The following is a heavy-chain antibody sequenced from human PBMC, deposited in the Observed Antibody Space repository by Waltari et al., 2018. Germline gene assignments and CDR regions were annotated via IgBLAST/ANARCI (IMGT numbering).Heavy chain of an antibody. Sequence: QVQLQESGQGLVKPSGTLPLTCAVSGDSVSGNYWWSWVRQSPEKGLEWIGQVHHSGKTHYNPSIQSRVTISVDSPKNHFSLTLKSVTAADTAVYYCAGDRAIGLFFDYWGRGTLVTVSS. J-gene: IGHJ4*02. V-gene: IGHV4-4*02. CDR3: AGDRAIGLFFDY. D-gene: IGHD2-2*01. CDR2: VHHSGKT. CDR1: GDSVSGNYW.